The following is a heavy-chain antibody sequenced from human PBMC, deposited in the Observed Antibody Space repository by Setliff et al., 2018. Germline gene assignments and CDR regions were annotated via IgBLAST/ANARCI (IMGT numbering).Heavy chain of an antibody. CDR3: ARGVPYYNFWSGYYAY. CDR1: GGSISSSSYY. CDR2: ISHSGST. V-gene: IGHV4-39*07. J-gene: IGHJ4*02. Sequence: SETLSLTCTVSGGSISSSSYYWGWIRQPPGKGLEWIGSISHSGSTNYNPSLKSRVTISVDTSKNQFSLKLSSVTAADTAVYYCARGVPYYNFWSGYYAYWGQGTLVTVSS. D-gene: IGHD3-3*01.